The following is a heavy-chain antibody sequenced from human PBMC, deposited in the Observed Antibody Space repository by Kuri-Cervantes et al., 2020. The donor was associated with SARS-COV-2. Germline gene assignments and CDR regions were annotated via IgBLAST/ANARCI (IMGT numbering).Heavy chain of an antibody. CDR2: ISYDGSNK. J-gene: IGHJ4*02. Sequence: GGSLRLSCAASESTFSSYAMHWVRQAPGKGLEWVGVISYDGSNKDYADSVKGRFTISRDNSNNTLYLQMNSLRAEDTAVYYCARDGVKDDYGFSSYWGQGTLVTVSS. CDR1: ESTFSSYA. V-gene: IGHV3-30-3*01. D-gene: IGHD4-17*01. CDR3: ARDGVKDDYGFSSY.